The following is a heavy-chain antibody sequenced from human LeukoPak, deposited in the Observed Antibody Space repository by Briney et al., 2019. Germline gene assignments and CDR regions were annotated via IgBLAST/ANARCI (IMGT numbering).Heavy chain of an antibody. CDR1: GVSISSYY. D-gene: IGHD6-13*01. CDR2: IYYSGST. V-gene: IGHV4-59*08. J-gene: IGHJ6*02. Sequence: SEALSLTCTVSGVSISSYYWSWIRQPPGKGLEWIGYIYYSGSTNYNPSLKSRVTISVDTSKNQFSLKLSSVTAADTAVYYCARLVRAAAANYYYYYGMDVWGQGTTVTVSS. CDR3: ARLVRAAAANYYYYYGMDV.